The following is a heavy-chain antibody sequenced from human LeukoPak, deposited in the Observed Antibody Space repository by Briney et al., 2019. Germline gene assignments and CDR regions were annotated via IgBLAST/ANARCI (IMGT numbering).Heavy chain of an antibody. CDR3: ARDRSSWIDY. CDR1: GGTFSSYA. V-gene: IGHV1-2*02. D-gene: IGHD6-13*01. J-gene: IGHJ4*02. Sequence: ASVKVSCKASGGTFSSYAISWVRQAPGQGLEWMGWINPNSGGTNYAQKFQGRVTMTRDTSISTAYMELSRLRSDDTAVYYCARDRSSWIDYWGQGTLVTVSS. CDR2: INPNSGGT.